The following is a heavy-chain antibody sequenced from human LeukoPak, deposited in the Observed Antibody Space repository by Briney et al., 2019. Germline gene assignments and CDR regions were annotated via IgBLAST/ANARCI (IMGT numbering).Heavy chain of an antibody. D-gene: IGHD2-21*02. J-gene: IGHJ4*02. CDR2: ISSSTSTI. V-gene: IGHV3-48*04. CDR1: GFFFSNYG. Sequence: GGSLRLSCAASGFFFSNYGVSWVRQAPGKGLGYISYISSSTSTIHYADSVKGRFTISRDNAKNSLFLQMNSLRAEDTAVYYCARDGRAYCGGDCCSDYWGQGTLVTVSS. CDR3: ARDGRAYCGGDCCSDY.